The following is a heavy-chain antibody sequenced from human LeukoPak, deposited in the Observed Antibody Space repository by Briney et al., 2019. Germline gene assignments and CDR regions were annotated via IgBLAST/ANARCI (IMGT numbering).Heavy chain of an antibody. CDR3: ARVYSRWFDY. CDR1: GGAISGYY. Sequence: SETPSLTCTVSGGAISGYYWTWIRQPAGKGLEWIGRIYTSGDTNYNPSLKSRVTMSVDKSKNQFSLKLTSVTAADTAVYYCARVYSRWFDYWGQGTLVTVSS. CDR2: IYTSGDT. D-gene: IGHD6-13*01. J-gene: IGHJ5*01. V-gene: IGHV4-4*07.